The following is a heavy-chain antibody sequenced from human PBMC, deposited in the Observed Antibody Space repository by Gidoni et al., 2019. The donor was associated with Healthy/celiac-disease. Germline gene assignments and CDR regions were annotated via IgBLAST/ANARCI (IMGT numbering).Heavy chain of an antibody. CDR3: ARGTFRFVAGKAD. V-gene: IGHV4-34*01. Sequence: HVQLQQSGSVLFQPSETLALTCAFYGCSFSGYYWSWIRQPPGKVLELLGEINHSGSTNYNASLKSRVTISVDTSKNQFSLKLSSVTAADTAVYYCARGTFRFVAGKADWGQGTLVTVSS. CDR2: INHSGST. J-gene: IGHJ4*02. CDR1: GCSFSGYY. D-gene: IGHD6-19*01.